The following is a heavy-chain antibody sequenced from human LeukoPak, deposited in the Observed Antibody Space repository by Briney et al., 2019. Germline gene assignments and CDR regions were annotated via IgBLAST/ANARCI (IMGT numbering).Heavy chain of an antibody. Sequence: GASVKVSCKVSGYTLTELSMHWVRQAPGKGLEWMGGFDPEDGETIYAQKSQGRVTMTEDTSTDTAYMELSSLRSEDTAVYYCATDWRDQLWLWYWGQGTLVTVSS. CDR1: GYTLTELS. J-gene: IGHJ4*02. V-gene: IGHV1-24*01. CDR2: FDPEDGET. CDR3: ATDWRDQLWLWY. D-gene: IGHD5-18*01.